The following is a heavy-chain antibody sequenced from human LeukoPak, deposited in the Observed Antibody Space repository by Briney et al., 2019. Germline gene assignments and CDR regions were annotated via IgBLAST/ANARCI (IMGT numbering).Heavy chain of an antibody. CDR1: GFTFSSYW. D-gene: IGHD2-15*01. V-gene: IGHV3-7*01. Sequence: GGSLRLSCAASGFTFSSYWMSWVRQAPGKGLEWVANIKQDGSEKYYVDSVKGRFTISRDNAKNSLYLQMNSLRAEDTAVYYCARDWEDIVVVVAANEGSNWFDPWGQGTLVTVSS. J-gene: IGHJ5*02. CDR3: ARDWEDIVVVVAANEGSNWFDP. CDR2: IKQDGSEK.